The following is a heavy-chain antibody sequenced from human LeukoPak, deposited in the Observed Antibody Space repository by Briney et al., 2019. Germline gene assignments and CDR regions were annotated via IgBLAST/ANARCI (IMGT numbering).Heavy chain of an antibody. Sequence: ASVKVSCKASGYTFTSYGISWVRQAPGQGLEWMGWISAYNGNTNYAQKLQGRVTMTTDTSSSTAYMELRSLRSDDTAVYYCARVKWELLTFDYWGQGTLVTLSS. D-gene: IGHD1-26*01. J-gene: IGHJ4*02. CDR2: ISAYNGNT. V-gene: IGHV1-18*01. CDR1: GYTFTSYG. CDR3: ARVKWELLTFDY.